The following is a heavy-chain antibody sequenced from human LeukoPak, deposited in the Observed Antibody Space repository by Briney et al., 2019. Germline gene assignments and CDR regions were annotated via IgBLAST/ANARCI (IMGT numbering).Heavy chain of an antibody. J-gene: IGHJ6*03. CDR3: VKEGPYYYYSRDV. CDR2: ISTDGSST. Sequence: GGSLRLSCAVSGYIFSSSWMQWVRQAPGKGLVWVSRISTDGSSTSYADSLKGRFNIPRDNAKNTLLLQMNSLRAEDTAVYYCVKEGPYYYYSRDVWRKETAVSVFS. CDR1: GYIFSSSW. V-gene: IGHV3-74*01.